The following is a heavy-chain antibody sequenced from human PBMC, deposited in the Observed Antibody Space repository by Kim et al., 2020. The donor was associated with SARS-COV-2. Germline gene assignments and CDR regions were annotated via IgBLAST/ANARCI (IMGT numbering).Heavy chain of an antibody. CDR2: IYYTGST. J-gene: IGHJ4*02. CDR1: GGAVRSSSYY. CDR3: AREAGDGYSYGPTL. D-gene: IGHD5-18*01. Sequence: SETLSLTCTVSGGAVRSSSYYWGWVRQPPGKGLEWIGSIYYTGSTFYNPSLKSRVNMAVDMSKNQFSLKVSSVTAADTAVYYCAREAGDGYSYGPTLWGQGTLVTVSS. V-gene: IGHV4-39*07.